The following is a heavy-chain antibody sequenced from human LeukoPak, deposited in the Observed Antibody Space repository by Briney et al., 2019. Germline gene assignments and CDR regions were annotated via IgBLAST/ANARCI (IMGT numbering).Heavy chain of an antibody. V-gene: IGHV4-34*01. D-gene: IGHD3-9*01. J-gene: IGHJ4*02. CDR3: ATYYDFLTGQFFDC. CDR2: INHSGST. Sequence: SETLSLTCAVYGGSFSGYYWSWIRQPPGKGLEWIGEINHSGSTNYNPSLKSRVTISVDTSKNQFSLKLSSVTAADTAVYYCATYYDFLTGQFFDCWGQGTLVTVSS. CDR1: GGSFSGYY.